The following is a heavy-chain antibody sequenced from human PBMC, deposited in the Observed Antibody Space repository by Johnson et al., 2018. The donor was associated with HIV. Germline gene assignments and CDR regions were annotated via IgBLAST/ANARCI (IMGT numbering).Heavy chain of an antibody. CDR3: AKDLVVVTARGAVDI. V-gene: IGHV3-30*02. CDR1: GFTFSSYG. J-gene: IGHJ3*02. Sequence: QVQLVESGGGVVQPGGSLRLSCAASGFTFSSYGMHWVRQAPGKGLEWVAFIRYDGSNKYFADSVKGRFTISRDNSKTTLYLQMTSLRAEDTAVYYCAKDLVVVTARGAVDIWGQGTMVTVSS. CDR2: IRYDGSNK. D-gene: IGHD2-21*02.